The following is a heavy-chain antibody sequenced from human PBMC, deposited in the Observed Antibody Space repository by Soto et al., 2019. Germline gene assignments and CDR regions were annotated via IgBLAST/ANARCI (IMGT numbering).Heavy chain of an antibody. J-gene: IGHJ4*02. CDR3: GKPDRRDSSGYPDY. CDR2: ISYDGSNK. V-gene: IGHV3-30*18. CDR1: GFTFSDYG. D-gene: IGHD3-22*01. Sequence: QVQLVESGGGVVQSGRSLRLSCAASGFTFSDYGMHWVRQAPGKGLEWVAVISYDGSNKYYADSVKGRFTISRDNSKNTVYLQMNSLRAEDTAVYYCGKPDRRDSSGYPDYLGQGTLVTVSS.